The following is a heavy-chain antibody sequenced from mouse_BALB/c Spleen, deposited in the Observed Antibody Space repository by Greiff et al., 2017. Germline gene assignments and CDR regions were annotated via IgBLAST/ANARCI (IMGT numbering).Heavy chain of an antibody. Sequence: EVKLVESGGGLVKPGGSLKLSCAASGFTFSSYAMSWVRQTPEKRLEWVATISSGGSYTYYPDSVKGRFTISRDNAKNTLYLQMSSLRSEDTAMYYCARHNDAVDYWGQGTTLTVSS. CDR3: ARHNDAVDY. J-gene: IGHJ2*01. D-gene: IGHD2-12*01. V-gene: IGHV5-9-3*01. CDR1: GFTFSSYA. CDR2: ISSGGSYT.